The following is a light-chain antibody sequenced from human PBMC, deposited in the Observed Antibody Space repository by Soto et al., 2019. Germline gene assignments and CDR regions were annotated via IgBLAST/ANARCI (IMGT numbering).Light chain of an antibody. Sequence: QSALTQPASVSGSPGQSITISCTGTSSDVGNYNLVSWFQQHPGNAPKLVIFEGTKRPSGVSNRFSGSKSGITASLTISGLQAEDEADYYCCSFAGSMTFVFGTGTKADRP. J-gene: IGLJ1*01. CDR1: SSDVGNYNL. CDR2: EGT. CDR3: CSFAGSMTFV. V-gene: IGLV2-23*03.